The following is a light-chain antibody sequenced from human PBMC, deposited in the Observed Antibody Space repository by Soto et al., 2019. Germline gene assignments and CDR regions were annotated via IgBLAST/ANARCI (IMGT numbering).Light chain of an antibody. CDR3: QKYARSPIN. V-gene: IGKV3-20*01. CDR1: QIVSSNY. J-gene: IGKJ5*01. CDR2: GAS. Sequence: EIVLPPSQGTLSLSPVEISPLSFISSQIVSSNYLAWYQRRPGQAPRILIFGASSRASGIPDRFNGSGSGTDFTLTISRMEPEDFAVYYCQKYARSPINVGQGKQLEIK.